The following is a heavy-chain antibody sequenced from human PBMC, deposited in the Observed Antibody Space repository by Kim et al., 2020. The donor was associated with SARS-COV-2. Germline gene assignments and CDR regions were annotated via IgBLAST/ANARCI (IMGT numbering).Heavy chain of an antibody. V-gene: IGHV3-30*01. Sequence: KGRFTISRDNSKNTLYLQMNSLRAEDTAVYYCARERDSSGWYPYYYGMDVWGQGTTVTVSS. J-gene: IGHJ6*02. D-gene: IGHD6-19*01. CDR3: ARERDSSGWYPYYYGMDV.